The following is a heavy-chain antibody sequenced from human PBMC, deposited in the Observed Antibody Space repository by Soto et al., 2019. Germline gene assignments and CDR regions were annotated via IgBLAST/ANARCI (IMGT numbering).Heavy chain of an antibody. CDR1: GDSISSHY. CDR3: ARKHSRSSWDY. CDR2: IYYSGSP. Sequence: QVQLQESGPGLVKPSETLSLTCTVSGDSISSHYWSWIRQPPGKGLEWIGYIYYSGSPNYNPSLKSRVTISVDTSKTQFPLKLSSVTAADTAVYYCARKHSRSSWDYWGQGTLVTVSS. J-gene: IGHJ4*02. V-gene: IGHV4-59*08. D-gene: IGHD6-6*01.